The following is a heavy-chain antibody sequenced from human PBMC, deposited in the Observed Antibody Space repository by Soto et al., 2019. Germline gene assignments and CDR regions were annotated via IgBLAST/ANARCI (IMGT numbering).Heavy chain of an antibody. Sequence: QVQLVQSGAEVKQPGSSVKVSCQASGGTFSRYAISWVRQAPGQGLEWMGGIIPIFGIANYAQKCQGRVTITADESTSTAEMELRSLRSEDTAVYYCAREEARYDRSGYYLSQNDYWGQGTLVTVSS. J-gene: IGHJ4*02. CDR2: IIPIFGIA. V-gene: IGHV1-69*12. CDR3: AREEARYDRSGYYLSQNDY. CDR1: GGTFSRYA. D-gene: IGHD3-22*01.